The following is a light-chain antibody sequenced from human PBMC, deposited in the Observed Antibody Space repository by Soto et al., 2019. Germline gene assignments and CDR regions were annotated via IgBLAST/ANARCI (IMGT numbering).Light chain of an antibody. CDR2: GAS. CDR3: QQYSSSPPEFT. Sequence: EIVLTQSPGTLSVSPGERVTLSCRASQSVNSNYLAWYQQRPGQAPRLLIFGASYSATGIPDRFSGSGSGTDFTLTISRLEPEDFAGYYCQQYSSSPPEFTFGPGTKVDSK. V-gene: IGKV3-20*01. J-gene: IGKJ3*01. CDR1: QSVNSNY.